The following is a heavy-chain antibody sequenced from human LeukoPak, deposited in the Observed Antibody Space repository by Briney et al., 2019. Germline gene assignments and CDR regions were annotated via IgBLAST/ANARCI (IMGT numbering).Heavy chain of an antibody. D-gene: IGHD6-19*01. J-gene: IGHJ4*02. CDR1: GGSISSYY. V-gene: IGHV4-59*01. CDR2: IYYSGST. CDR3: ARLGGGIAVD. Sequence: PSETLSLTCTVSGGSISSYYWSWIRQPPGKGLEWIGYIYYSGSTNYNPSLKSRVTISVDTSKNQFSLKLSSVTAADTAVYYCARLGGGIAVDWGQGTLVTVSS.